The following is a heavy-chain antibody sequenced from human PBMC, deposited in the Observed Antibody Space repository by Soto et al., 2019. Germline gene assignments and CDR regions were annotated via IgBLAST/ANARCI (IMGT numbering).Heavy chain of an antibody. D-gene: IGHD3-9*01. Sequence: GSLIISCAASGFTFSSYGMHWVRQAPGKGLEWVAVISYDGSNKYYADSVKGRFTISRDNSKNTLYLQMNSLRAEDTAVYYCARRSVYFGYFDYWGQGTLVTVSS. V-gene: IGHV3-30*03. J-gene: IGHJ4*02. CDR2: ISYDGSNK. CDR3: ARRSVYFGYFDY. CDR1: GFTFSSYG.